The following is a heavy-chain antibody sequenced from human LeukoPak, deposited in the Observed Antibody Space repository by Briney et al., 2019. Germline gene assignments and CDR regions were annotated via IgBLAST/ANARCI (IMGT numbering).Heavy chain of an antibody. CDR1: GFTFSSYA. D-gene: IGHD6-19*01. CDR3: AKEVGYSSGWYLDY. J-gene: IGHJ4*02. CDR2: ISGSGGST. Sequence: TGGSLRLSCAASGFTFSSYAMSWVRQAPGKGLEWVSAISGSGGSTYYADSVKGRFTISRDNSKNTLYLQMNSLRAEDTAVYYCAKEVGYSSGWYLDYWGQGTLVTVSS. V-gene: IGHV3-23*01.